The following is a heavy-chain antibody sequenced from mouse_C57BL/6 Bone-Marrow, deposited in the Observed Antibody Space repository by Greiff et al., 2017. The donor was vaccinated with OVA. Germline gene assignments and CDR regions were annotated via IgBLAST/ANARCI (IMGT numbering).Heavy chain of an antibody. D-gene: IGHD3-1*01. CDR2: IDPSDSYT. CDR1: GYTFTSYW. J-gene: IGHJ3*01. CDR3: ARGLRFAY. V-gene: IGHV1-50*01. Sequence: QVQLKQPGAELVKPGASVKLSCKASGYTFTSYWMQWVKQRPGQGLEWIGEIDPSDSYTNYNQKFKGKATLTVDTSSSTAYMQLSSLTSEDSAVYYCARGLRFAYWGQGTLVTVSA.